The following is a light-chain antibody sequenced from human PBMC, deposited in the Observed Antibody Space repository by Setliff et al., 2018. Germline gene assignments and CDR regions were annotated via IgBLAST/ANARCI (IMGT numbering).Light chain of an antibody. Sequence: SALTQPASVSGSPGQSITISCTGTSSDVGGYNYVSWYQQHPDKAPKLMIFDVSNRPSGVSNRFSGSKSGNTASLTISGLQAEDEADYYCSSSSSTQVFGTGTKVTVL. CDR1: SSDVGGYNY. V-gene: IGLV2-14*03. CDR2: DVS. CDR3: SSSSSTQV. J-gene: IGLJ1*01.